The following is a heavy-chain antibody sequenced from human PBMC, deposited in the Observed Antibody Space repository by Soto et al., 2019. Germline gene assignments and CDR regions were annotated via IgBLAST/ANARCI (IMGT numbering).Heavy chain of an antibody. CDR3: AKDSGSGSYYPDGSVWFDP. CDR2: ISGSGGST. D-gene: IGHD3-10*01. V-gene: IGHV3-23*01. J-gene: IGHJ5*02. CDR1: GFTFSSYA. Sequence: PGGSLRLSCAASGFTFSSYAMSWVRQAPGKGLEWVSAISGSGGSTYYADSVKGRFTISRDNSKNTLYLQMNSLRAEDTAVYYCAKDSGSGSYYPDGSVWFDPWGQGTLVTVSS.